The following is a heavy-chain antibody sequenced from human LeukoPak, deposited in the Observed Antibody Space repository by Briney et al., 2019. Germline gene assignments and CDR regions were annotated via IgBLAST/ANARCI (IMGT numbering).Heavy chain of an antibody. CDR3: ARDLHGSRGEFDY. Sequence: SQTLLLTCDISGDSVSSNSVIWNWIRQSPSRGLEWLGRTYYKSKWYNDYATSVQSRITINSDTSRNQFSLQLNSVTPEDTAVYYSARDLHGSRGEFDYWGQGTLVTVSS. D-gene: IGHD3-10*01. CDR1: GDSVSSNSVI. CDR2: TYYKSKWYN. V-gene: IGHV6-1*01. J-gene: IGHJ4*02.